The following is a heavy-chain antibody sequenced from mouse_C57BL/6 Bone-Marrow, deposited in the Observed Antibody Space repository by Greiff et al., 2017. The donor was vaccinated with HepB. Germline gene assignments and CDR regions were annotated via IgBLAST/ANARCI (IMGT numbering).Heavy chain of an antibody. Sequence: EVQVVESGPGLVKPSQSLSLTCSVTGYSITSGYYWNWIRQFPGNELEWMGYISYDGSNNYNPSLKNRITITRDTSKNQFFLKLNSVTTEDTATYYCESIYYDYERVPYWGQGTRVTVSA. J-gene: IGHJ3*01. V-gene: IGHV3-6*01. CDR1: GYSITSGYY. CDR3: ESIYYDYERVPY. CDR2: ISYDGSN. D-gene: IGHD2-4*01.